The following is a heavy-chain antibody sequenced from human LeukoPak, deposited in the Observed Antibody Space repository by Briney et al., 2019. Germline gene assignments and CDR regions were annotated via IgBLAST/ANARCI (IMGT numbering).Heavy chain of an antibody. Sequence: GGSLRLSCAASGFTFSTCAMHWVRQAPGKGLEYVAAISGNGDSTYYASSVKGRFTISRDNSKNTLYLQMGSLRPEDMAVYYCAREVYAGNWFDPWGQGTLVTVSS. J-gene: IGHJ5*02. CDR2: ISGNGDST. CDR1: GFTFSTCA. CDR3: AREVYAGNWFDP. V-gene: IGHV3-64*01. D-gene: IGHD2-8*01.